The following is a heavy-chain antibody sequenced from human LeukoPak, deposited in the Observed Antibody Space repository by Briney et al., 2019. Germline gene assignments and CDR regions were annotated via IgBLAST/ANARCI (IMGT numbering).Heavy chain of an antibody. D-gene: IGHD1-26*01. Sequence: GGSLRLSCAASGFTFSSYSMNWVRQAPGKGLEWVSSISSSSSYIYYADSVKGRFTISRDNAKNSLYLQMNSLRAEDTAVYYCARRKNGWWELNYWGQGTLVTVSS. CDR2: ISSSSSYI. V-gene: IGHV3-21*01. J-gene: IGHJ4*02. CDR1: GFTFSSYS. CDR3: ARRKNGWWELNY.